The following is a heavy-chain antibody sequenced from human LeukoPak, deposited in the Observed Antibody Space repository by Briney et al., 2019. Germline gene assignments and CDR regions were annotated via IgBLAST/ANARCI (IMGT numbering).Heavy chain of an antibody. D-gene: IGHD6-6*01. CDR3: ARGAENYTSSSRYYYYYMDV. J-gene: IGHJ6*03. V-gene: IGHV4-4*07. Sequence: SETLSLTCTVACGSFRSYYSGCIRQPAGKGLEWIGRIYTSGSTNYNPSLKSRVTMSVDTSKNQFSLKLSSVTAAAPAVYYSARGAENYTSSSRYYYYYMDVWGKGTTVTVSS. CDR1: CGSFRSYY. CDR2: IYTSGST.